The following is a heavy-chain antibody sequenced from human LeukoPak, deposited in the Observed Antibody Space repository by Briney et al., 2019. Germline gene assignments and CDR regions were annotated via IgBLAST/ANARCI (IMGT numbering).Heavy chain of an antibody. J-gene: IGHJ6*03. Sequence: ASVKVSCKASGGTFSSYAISWVRQAPGQGLEWMGGIIPIFGTANYAQKFQGRVTITADESTSTAYMELSSLRSEDTAVYYCARVEVPAASLGYYMDVWGKGTTVTVSS. V-gene: IGHV1-69*13. CDR1: GGTFSSYA. D-gene: IGHD2-2*01. CDR3: ARVEVPAASLGYYMDV. CDR2: IIPIFGTA.